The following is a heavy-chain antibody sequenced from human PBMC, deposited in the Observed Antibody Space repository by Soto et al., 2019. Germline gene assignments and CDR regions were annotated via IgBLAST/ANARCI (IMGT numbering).Heavy chain of an antibody. Sequence: PSVKVSCKASGYTFTSYAMHWVRQAPGQRLEWMGWINAGNGNTKYSQKFQGRVTITRDTSASTAYMELSSLRSEDTAVYYCAREVLRFLAYGMDVWGQGTTVTVSS. CDR1: GYTFTSYA. J-gene: IGHJ6*02. D-gene: IGHD3-3*01. CDR2: INAGNGNT. CDR3: AREVLRFLAYGMDV. V-gene: IGHV1-3*01.